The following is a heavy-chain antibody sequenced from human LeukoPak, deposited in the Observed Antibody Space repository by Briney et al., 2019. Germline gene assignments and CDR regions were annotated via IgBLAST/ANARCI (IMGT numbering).Heavy chain of an antibody. Sequence: GGSLRLSCEVSGIIFENHGMHWVRQAPGKGLEWVAIVWYDGGKDYYADSVKGRFTISRDNSKNTLYLQMNSLSAEDTALYYCAAGYSGYDLKIDYWGQGTLVTVSS. V-gene: IGHV3-33*01. D-gene: IGHD5-12*01. J-gene: IGHJ4*02. CDR1: GIIFENHG. CDR3: AAGYSGYDLKIDY. CDR2: VWYDGGKD.